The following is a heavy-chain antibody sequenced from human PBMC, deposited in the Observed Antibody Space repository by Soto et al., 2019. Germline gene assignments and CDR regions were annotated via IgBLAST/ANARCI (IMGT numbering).Heavy chain of an antibody. V-gene: IGHV4-59*01. Sequence: SVSLSLMGPVPGGYISRWYGSWIRPPPGKGLEWIGYIYYSGSTNYNPSLKSRVTISVDTSKNQFSLKLSSVTAADTAVYYGASATAYCSSTSCCGYWGLGTLVTVSA. J-gene: IGHJ4*01. D-gene: IGHD2-2*01. CDR3: ASATAYCSSTSCCGY. CDR2: IYYSGST. CDR1: GGYISRWY.